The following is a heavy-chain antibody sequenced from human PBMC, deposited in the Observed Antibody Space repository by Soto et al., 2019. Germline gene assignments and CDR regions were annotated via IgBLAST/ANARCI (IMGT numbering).Heavy chain of an antibody. J-gene: IGHJ5*02. Sequence: NPSETLSLTCAVSGGSISSGGYSWSWIRQPPGKGLEWIGYIYHSGSTYYNPSLKSRVTISVDRSKNQFSLKLSSVTAADTAVYYCARARRGFALLLREDNWFDPWGQGTLVTVSS. CDR2: IYHSGST. V-gene: IGHV4-30-2*01. D-gene: IGHD2-15*01. CDR1: GGSISSGGYS. CDR3: ARARRGFALLLREDNWFDP.